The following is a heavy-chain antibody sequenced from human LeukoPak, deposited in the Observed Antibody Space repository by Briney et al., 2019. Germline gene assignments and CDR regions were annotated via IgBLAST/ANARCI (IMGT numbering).Heavy chain of an antibody. Sequence: SETLSLTCTVSGGSISNNYWTWIRQPAGKGLEWIGRIFSTGSTNYNPSFQSRVTVSVDTSKNQFSLKLSSVTAADTAVYYCAREISGWNNWFDSWGQGLLVTVSS. CDR3: AREISGWNNWFDS. V-gene: IGHV4-4*07. CDR1: GGSISNNY. D-gene: IGHD6-19*01. CDR2: IFSTGST. J-gene: IGHJ5*01.